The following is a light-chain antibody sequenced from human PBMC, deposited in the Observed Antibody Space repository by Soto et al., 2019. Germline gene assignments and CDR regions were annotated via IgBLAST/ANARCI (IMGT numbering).Light chain of an antibody. V-gene: IGKV3-20*01. CDR1: RDVSGTY. Sequence: EIVLTQSPGTLSLSPGESATVSCRASRDVSGTYLIWLQQKPGQAPRLLIYGASSRATGIPDRFTGSGSVRDFTLSINRVEPEDSAVYYCQQHGLSPYTFGQGTRLEI. CDR2: GAS. J-gene: IGKJ2*01. CDR3: QQHGLSPYT.